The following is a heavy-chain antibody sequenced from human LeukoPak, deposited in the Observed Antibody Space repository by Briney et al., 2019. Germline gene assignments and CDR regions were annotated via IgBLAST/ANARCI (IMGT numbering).Heavy chain of an antibody. J-gene: IGHJ4*02. CDR2: IRSSSSYI. D-gene: IGHD4-17*01. CDR3: ARIAFYGDYCDY. V-gene: IGHV3-21*01. CDR1: GFTFSSYS. Sequence: PGGSLRLSCADSGFTFSSYSMNWVRQAPGKGLEWVSFIRSSSSYIYYADSVKGRFTISRDNAKNSLYLQMNSLRVEDTAVYYCARIAFYGDYCDYWGQGTLVTVSS.